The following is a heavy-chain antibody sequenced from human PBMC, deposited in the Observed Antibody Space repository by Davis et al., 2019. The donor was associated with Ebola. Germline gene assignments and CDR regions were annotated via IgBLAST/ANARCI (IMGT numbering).Heavy chain of an antibody. CDR1: GYTFTSYG. J-gene: IGHJ4*02. Sequence: AASVKVSCKASGYTFTSYGISWVRQAPGQGLEWMGWISAYNGNTNYAQKLQGRVTMTTDTSTSTAYMELSSLRSEDTAVYYCAREKIVGATPVAVGFDYWGQGTLVTVSS. CDR3: AREKIVGATPVAVGFDY. V-gene: IGHV1-18*01. CDR2: ISAYNGNT. D-gene: IGHD1-26*01.